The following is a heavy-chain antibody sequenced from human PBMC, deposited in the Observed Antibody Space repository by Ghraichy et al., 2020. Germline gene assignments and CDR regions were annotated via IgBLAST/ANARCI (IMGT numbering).Heavy chain of an antibody. J-gene: IGHJ4*01. D-gene: IGHD5-12*01. CDR2: IYHSGAT. Sequence: SETLSLTCGVSGASVRSNGNSWNWVRQSPGKGLEWLGYIYHSGATLYNPSFNSRVTISLDTSNNQFSLKLASVTVADTAVYFCARAGTEGNSGYDVFTFDHWGHGTLVTVSS. CDR1: GASVRSNGNS. V-gene: IGHV4-30-2*06. CDR3: ARAGTEGNSGYDVFTFDH.